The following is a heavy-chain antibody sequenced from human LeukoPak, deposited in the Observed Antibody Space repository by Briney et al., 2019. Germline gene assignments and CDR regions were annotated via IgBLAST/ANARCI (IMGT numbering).Heavy chain of an antibody. J-gene: IGHJ6*03. CDR3: ARVKIAAAGTRPHYYYYMDV. D-gene: IGHD6-13*01. CDR1: GYTFTSYD. CDR2: MNPNSGNT. V-gene: IGHV1-8*01. Sequence: GASVKVSCKASGYTFTSYDINWVRQATGQGLEWMGWMNPNSGNTGYAQKFQGRVTMTRNTSISTAYMELSSLRSDDTAVYYCARVKIAAAGTRPHYYYYMDVWGKGTTVTVSS.